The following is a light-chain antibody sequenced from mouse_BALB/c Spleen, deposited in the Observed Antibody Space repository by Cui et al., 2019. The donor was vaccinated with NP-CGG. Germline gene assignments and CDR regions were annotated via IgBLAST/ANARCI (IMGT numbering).Light chain of an antibody. CDR2: GTN. Sequence: QAVVTQEPALTTSPGETVTLTCRSSTGAVTTTNYANWVQEKPDNLFTGLIGGTNNRAPGVPARFSGSLIGDKAALTITGAQIEDEATYFCALWYSNHWVFGGGTKLTVL. V-gene: IGLV1*01. CDR1: TGAVTTTNY. J-gene: IGLJ1*01. CDR3: ALWYSNHWV.